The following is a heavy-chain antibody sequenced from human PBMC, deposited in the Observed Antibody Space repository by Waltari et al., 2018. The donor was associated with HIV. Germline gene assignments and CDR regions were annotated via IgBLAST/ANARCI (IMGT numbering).Heavy chain of an antibody. J-gene: IGHJ4*02. Sequence: QVQLLQSGAEVKKPGASVKVTCKVSGDTLTIYGLTWVRQAPGQGLEWMGWISSHNGNTNYAQKFQGRVTMTTDTSTSTAYMELRSLRSDDTAVYYCARSPPQYDSSGYYCDYWGQGTLVTVSS. D-gene: IGHD3-22*01. CDR3: ARSPPQYDSSGYYCDY. CDR1: GDTLTIYG. CDR2: ISSHNGNT. V-gene: IGHV1-18*01.